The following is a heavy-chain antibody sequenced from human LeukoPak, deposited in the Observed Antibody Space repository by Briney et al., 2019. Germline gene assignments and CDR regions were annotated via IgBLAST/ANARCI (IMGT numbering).Heavy chain of an antibody. CDR1: GFTFSSYS. CDR2: ISSSSSYI. Sequence: GGSLRLSCAASGFTFSSYSMNWLRQAPGKGLEWVSSISSSSSYIYYAGSVKGRFTISRDNAKNSLYLQMNSLRAEDTAVYYCAADDFWSGYGYWGQGTLVTVSS. J-gene: IGHJ4*02. CDR3: AADDFWSGYGY. V-gene: IGHV3-21*01. D-gene: IGHD3-3*01.